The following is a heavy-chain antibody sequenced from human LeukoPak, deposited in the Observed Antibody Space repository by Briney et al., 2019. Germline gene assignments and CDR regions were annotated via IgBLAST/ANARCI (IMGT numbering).Heavy chain of an antibody. CDR1: GFTFSSYA. CDR3: AKDNYDFWSGYQLSDY. Sequence: GGSLRLSCAASGFTFSSYAMSWVRQAPGKGLEWVSAISGSGGSTYYADSVKGRFTISRDNSKNTLYLQMNSLRAEDTAVYYCAKDNYDFWSGYQLSDYWGQGTLVTVSS. V-gene: IGHV3-23*01. CDR2: ISGSGGST. D-gene: IGHD3-3*01. J-gene: IGHJ4*02.